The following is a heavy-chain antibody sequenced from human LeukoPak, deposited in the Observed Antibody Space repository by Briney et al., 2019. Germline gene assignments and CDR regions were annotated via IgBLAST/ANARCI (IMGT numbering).Heavy chain of an antibody. Sequence: GASVKVSCKVSGGTFSSYAISWVRQAPGQGLEWMGGIIPIFGTANYAQKFQGRVTITTDESTSTAYMELSSLRSEDTAVYYCARSREWLRYRDYYYYMDVWGKGTTVTVSS. CDR2: IIPIFGTA. CDR1: GGTFSSYA. CDR3: ARSREWLRYRDYYYYMDV. D-gene: IGHD5-12*01. V-gene: IGHV1-69*05. J-gene: IGHJ6*03.